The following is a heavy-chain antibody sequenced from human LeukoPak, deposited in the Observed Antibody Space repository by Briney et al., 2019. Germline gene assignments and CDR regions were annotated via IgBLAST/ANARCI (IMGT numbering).Heavy chain of an antibody. CDR3: ARGLEYYDSSGSHFDY. D-gene: IGHD3-22*01. Sequence: ASVKVSCKASGYTFTSYYMNWVRQAPGQGLEWMGVINPTGGSTSYAQKFQGRVTMTGDTSTSTVYMELSSLRSEDTAVYYCARGLEYYDSSGSHFDYWGQGTLVTVSS. J-gene: IGHJ4*02. CDR2: INPTGGST. CDR1: GYTFTSYY. V-gene: IGHV1-46*01.